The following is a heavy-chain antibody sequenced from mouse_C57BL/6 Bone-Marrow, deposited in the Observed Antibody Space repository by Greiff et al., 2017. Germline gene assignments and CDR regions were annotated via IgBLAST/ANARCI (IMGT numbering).Heavy chain of an antibody. D-gene: IGHD1-1*01. J-gene: IGHJ2*01. CDR2: IHPNSGST. V-gene: IGHV1-64*01. CDR1: GYTFTSYW. Sequence: QVQLQQPGAELVKPGASVKLSCKASGYTFTSYWMHWVKQRPGQGLEWIGMIHPNSGSTNYNEKFKSKATLTVDKSTSTAYMQLSSLTSEDSAVYYCSSTTVVPFDYWGQGTTLTVSS. CDR3: SSTTVVPFDY.